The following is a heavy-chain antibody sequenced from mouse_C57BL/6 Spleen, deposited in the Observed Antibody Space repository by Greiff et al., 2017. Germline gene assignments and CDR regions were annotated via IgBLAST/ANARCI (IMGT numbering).Heavy chain of an antibody. CDR3: ARGVKRMDY. V-gene: IGHV5-6*01. CDR2: ISSGGSYT. J-gene: IGHJ4*01. CDR1: GFTFSSYG. Sequence: EVKVVESGGDLVKPGGSLKLSCAASGFTFSSYGMSWVRQTPDKRLEWVATISSGGSYTYYPDSVKGRFTISRDNAKNTLYLQMSSLKSEDTAMYYCARGVKRMDYWGQGTSVTVSS. D-gene: IGHD2-2*01.